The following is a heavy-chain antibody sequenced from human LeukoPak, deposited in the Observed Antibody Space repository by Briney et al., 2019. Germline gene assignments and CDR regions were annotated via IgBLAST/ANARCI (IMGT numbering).Heavy chain of an antibody. D-gene: IGHD6-19*01. CDR1: GFTFSSYW. CDR2: INQDGSEK. Sequence: GGSLRLSCAASGFTFSSYWMTWVRQAPGKGLEWVANINQDGSEKYYVDSVKGRFTTSRDNAKNSLYLQMNSLRAEDTALYYCARSFSGWRGDYFDYWGQGTLVTVSS. V-gene: IGHV3-7*02. J-gene: IGHJ4*02. CDR3: ARSFSGWRGDYFDY.